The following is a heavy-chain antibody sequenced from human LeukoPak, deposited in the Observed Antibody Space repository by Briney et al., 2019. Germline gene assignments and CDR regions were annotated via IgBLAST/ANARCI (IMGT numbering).Heavy chain of an antibody. V-gene: IGHV4-39*01. CDR3: ARQSGPYASRWFDY. J-gene: IGHJ4*02. CDR2: IFYSGST. Sequence: SETLSLTCTVSGDSISSSSYYWGWIRQPPGMGLESIVSIFYSGSTYYNPSLESRVTISVDTSKNQFSLKLSSGTAADTAVYYCARQSGPYASRWFDYWGQGTLVTVSS. CDR1: GDSISSSSYY. D-gene: IGHD6-13*01.